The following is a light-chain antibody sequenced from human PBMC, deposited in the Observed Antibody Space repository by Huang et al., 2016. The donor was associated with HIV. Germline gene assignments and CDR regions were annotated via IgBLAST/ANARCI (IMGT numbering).Light chain of an antibody. CDR3: QQYGGSPLFT. J-gene: IGKJ3*01. V-gene: IGKV3-20*01. CDR1: HSVSSNF. CDR2: VAS. Sequence: EIVLTQSPDTLSLSPGERATLSCRASHSVSSNFLAWYQQKPGQSPRLLIYVASRRATGIPDRFSGSGSGTDCTLTITRLEPEDFAVYYCQQYGGSPLFTFGPGTKVDIK.